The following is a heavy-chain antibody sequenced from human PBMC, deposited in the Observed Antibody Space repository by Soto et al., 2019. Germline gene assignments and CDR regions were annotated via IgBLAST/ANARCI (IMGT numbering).Heavy chain of an antibody. Sequence: VQLVESGGGLVQPGRSLRLSCAASGFTFDDYAMHWVRQAPGKGLEWVSGISWNSGSIGYADSVKGRFTISRDNAKNSLYLQMNSLRAEDTALYYCAKDKASTTGTTAAFDIWGQGTMVTVSS. J-gene: IGHJ3*02. CDR3: AKDKASTTGTTAAFDI. V-gene: IGHV3-9*01. CDR2: ISWNSGSI. CDR1: GFTFDDYA. D-gene: IGHD1-1*01.